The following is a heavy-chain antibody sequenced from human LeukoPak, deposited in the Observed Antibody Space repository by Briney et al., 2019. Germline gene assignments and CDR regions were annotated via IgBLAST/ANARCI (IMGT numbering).Heavy chain of an antibody. CDR2: IYTSGST. CDR1: GGSISSSTYY. Sequence: SETLSLTCTVSGGSISSSTYYWSWIRQPAGKGLEWIGRIYTSGSTNYNPSLKSRVTMSVDTSKNQFSLKLSSVTAADTAVYYCARAKYYYDSSGGDYFDYWGQGTLVTVSS. V-gene: IGHV4-61*02. J-gene: IGHJ4*02. D-gene: IGHD3-22*01. CDR3: ARAKYYYDSSGGDYFDY.